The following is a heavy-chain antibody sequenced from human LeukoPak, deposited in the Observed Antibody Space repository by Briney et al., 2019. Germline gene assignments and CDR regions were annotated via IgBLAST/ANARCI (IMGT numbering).Heavy chain of an antibody. D-gene: IGHD4-23*01. CDR1: GFTFGDYA. J-gene: IGHJ4*02. CDR3: TRDPHYYHGNPHDF. CDR2: IRSKDHGGTT. V-gene: IGHV3-49*03. Sequence: GGSLRLSCTASGFTFGDYALSWFRQAPGKGLEWLSFIRSKDHGGTTEYAASVKGRFTISRDDSNSIAYLQMSSLIIEDTAVYFCTRDPHYYHGNPHDFWGQGTRVTVSS.